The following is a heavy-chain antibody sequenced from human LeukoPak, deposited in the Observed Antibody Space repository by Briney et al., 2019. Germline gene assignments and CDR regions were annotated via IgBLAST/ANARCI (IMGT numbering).Heavy chain of an antibody. CDR1: GYSFTIYW. Sequence: PGESLRISCKGSGYSFTIYWISWLRQMPGKGLEWMGRIGPSDSYTNYSPAFQGHVTISADKSISTAYLQWSSLKASDPAMYYCATSGSSGWSDYWGQGTLVTVSS. J-gene: IGHJ4*02. V-gene: IGHV5-10-1*01. D-gene: IGHD6-19*01. CDR3: ATSGSSGWSDY. CDR2: IGPSDSYT.